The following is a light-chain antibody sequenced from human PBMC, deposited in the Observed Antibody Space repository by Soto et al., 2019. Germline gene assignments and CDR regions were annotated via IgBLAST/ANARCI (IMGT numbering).Light chain of an antibody. V-gene: IGKV3-20*01. J-gene: IGKJ1*01. CDR3: QQYGSSLWP. CDR1: QNVSSSY. CDR2: GAS. Sequence: EIVLTQSPGTLSLSPGERATLSCRASQNVSSSYLAWYQQKPGQAPRLLIYGASSRATGIPDRFSGSGSGTDFTLTISRLEPEDFAVYYCQQYGSSLWPFGQGTKVDI.